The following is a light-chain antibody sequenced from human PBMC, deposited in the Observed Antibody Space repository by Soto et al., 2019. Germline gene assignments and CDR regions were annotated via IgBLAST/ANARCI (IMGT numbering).Light chain of an antibody. CDR2: AAS. Sequence: DIQMTQSPSSLSASVGDRVTITCRASQGISNYLAWYQQKPGKVPKLLIYAASTLQSGVPSRFSGSGSGTDFTLTISSLQPEDVATYCCPKDNSAPPLTFGGGTKVEIK. CDR1: QGISNY. V-gene: IGKV1-27*01. CDR3: PKDNSAPPLT. J-gene: IGKJ4*01.